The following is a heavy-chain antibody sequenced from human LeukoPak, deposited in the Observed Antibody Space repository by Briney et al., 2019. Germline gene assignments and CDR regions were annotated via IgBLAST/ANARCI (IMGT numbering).Heavy chain of an antibody. V-gene: IGHV1-18*01. D-gene: IGHD3-10*01. CDR3: VRDSDHAPDY. CDR1: GYIFTNYG. Sequence: SVKVSCKTSGYIFTNYGVSWVRQAPGQGLEWMGWINVYNGHTIYAQEFQGRVTLTTDTSTSTAHMDLRSLRSDDTAVYYCVRDSDHAPDYWGQGTLVTVSS. J-gene: IGHJ4*02. CDR2: INVYNGHT.